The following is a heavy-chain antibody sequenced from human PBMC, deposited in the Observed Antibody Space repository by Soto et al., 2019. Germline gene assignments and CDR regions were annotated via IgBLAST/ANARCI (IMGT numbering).Heavy chain of an antibody. CDR3: VRTSHYGSGTWNFDF. D-gene: IGHD3-10*01. CDR1: GFTLSDNY. Sequence: EVQLVESGGGLVQPGGSLRLSCAGSGFTLSDNYMDWVRQAPGKGLEWVGRTRNKANRYTTEYAASVKGRFTGSRDESMNSLHLQMNSLKTEDTAVYYCVRTSHYGSGTWNFDFWGQGTVVTVSS. CDR2: TRNKANRYTT. J-gene: IGHJ4*02. V-gene: IGHV3-72*01.